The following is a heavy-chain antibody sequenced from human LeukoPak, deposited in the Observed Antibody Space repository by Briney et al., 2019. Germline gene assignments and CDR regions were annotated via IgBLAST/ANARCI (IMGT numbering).Heavy chain of an antibody. CDR1: GFTFSSYA. Sequence: GGSLRLSCAASGFTFSSYAMSWVRQAPGKGLEWVSAISGSGGSTYYADSVKGRFTISRDNSKNTLYLQMNSLRAEDTAVYYCARAPRRTNYYFDYWGQGTLVTVSS. CDR3: ARAPRRTNYYFDY. J-gene: IGHJ4*02. D-gene: IGHD1-1*01. V-gene: IGHV3-23*01. CDR2: ISGSGGST.